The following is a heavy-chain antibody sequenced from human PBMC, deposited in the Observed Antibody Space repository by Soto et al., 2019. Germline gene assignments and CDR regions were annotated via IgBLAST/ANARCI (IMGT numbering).Heavy chain of an antibody. CDR2: ISAYNGNT. D-gene: IGHD3-10*01. V-gene: IGHV1-18*04. J-gene: IGHJ5*02. CDR3: ARDRYHYGSGSYYISWFDP. CDR1: GYTFTTYG. Sequence: SCKTSGYTFTTYGVSWVRQAPGQGLEWMGWISAYNGNTNYAQKLQGRVTMTTDTSTSTAYMELRGLRSDDTAVYYCARDRYHYGSGSYYISWFDPWGQGTLVTVSS.